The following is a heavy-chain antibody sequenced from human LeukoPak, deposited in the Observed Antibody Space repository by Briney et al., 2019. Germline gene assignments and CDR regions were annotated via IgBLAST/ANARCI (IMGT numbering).Heavy chain of an antibody. CDR1: GFTFNNYW. J-gene: IGHJ5*02. V-gene: IGHV3-7*01. D-gene: IGHD5-18*01. Sequence: GGSLRLSCAASGFTFNNYWMTWVRQAPGKGLEWVARIHESGSYQNYVDSVRGRFTVSRDNTKRVLYLQMDSLRAEDTAVYYCARDIPGGASFLDQWGQGTLVTVSS. CDR3: ARDIPGGASFLDQ. CDR2: IHESGSYQ.